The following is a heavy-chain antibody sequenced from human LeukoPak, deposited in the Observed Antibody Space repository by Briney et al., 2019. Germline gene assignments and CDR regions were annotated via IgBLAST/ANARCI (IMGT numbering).Heavy chain of an antibody. Sequence: ASVKVSCKASGYTFTSYGISWVRQAPGQGLEWMGWINPNSGGTNYAQKFQGRVTMTRDTSISTAYMELSRLRSDDTAVYYCARARKLLWFRELGPNWFDPWGQGTLVTVSS. CDR2: INPNSGGT. J-gene: IGHJ5*02. CDR1: GYTFTSYG. D-gene: IGHD3-10*01. CDR3: ARARKLLWFRELGPNWFDP. V-gene: IGHV1-2*02.